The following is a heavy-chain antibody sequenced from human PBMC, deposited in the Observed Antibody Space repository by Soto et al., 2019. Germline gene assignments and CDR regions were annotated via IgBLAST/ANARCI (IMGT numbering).Heavy chain of an antibody. Sequence: QITLKESGPTLVKPTQTLTLTCTFSGFSLSTSGVGVGWIRQPPGKALEWLALIYWDDDKRYSPSLKSRLTITKDTSKXXVXLXXTNMDPVDTATYYCAHSSSSSLRPEYYYYYYGMDVWGQGTTVTVSS. J-gene: IGHJ6*02. CDR1: GFSLSTSGVG. CDR3: AHSSSSSLRPEYYYYYYGMDV. D-gene: IGHD6-13*01. V-gene: IGHV2-5*02. CDR2: IYWDDDK.